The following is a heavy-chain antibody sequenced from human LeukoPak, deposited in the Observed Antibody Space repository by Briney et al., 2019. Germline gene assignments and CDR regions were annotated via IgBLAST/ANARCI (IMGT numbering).Heavy chain of an antibody. J-gene: IGHJ4*02. Sequence: SETLSLTCAVSGYSVSDTYFWGWIRQPPGKRLERIGSVYHSGTSRYNSSLKSRITMSVDSSKNVFSLNLKSVTAADTAVYYCARVGGGYELRGLDYWGQGILVIVSS. CDR2: VYHSGTS. D-gene: IGHD1-26*01. CDR1: GYSVSDTYF. V-gene: IGHV4-38-2*01. CDR3: ARVGGGYELRGLDY.